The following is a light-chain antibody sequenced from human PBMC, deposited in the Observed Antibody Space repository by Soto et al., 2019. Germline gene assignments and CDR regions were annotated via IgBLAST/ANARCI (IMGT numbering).Light chain of an antibody. CDR3: QQRSKWPPEVT. CDR2: DAS. J-gene: IGKJ5*01. CDR1: QSVSSY. Sequence: EIVLTQSPATLSLSPGERATLSCRASQSVSSYLAWYQQKPGQAPRLLIYDASNRATGISARFIGSGSGTDFTLTISSLEPEDFAVYYCQQRSKWPPEVTFGQGTRLEIK. V-gene: IGKV3-11*01.